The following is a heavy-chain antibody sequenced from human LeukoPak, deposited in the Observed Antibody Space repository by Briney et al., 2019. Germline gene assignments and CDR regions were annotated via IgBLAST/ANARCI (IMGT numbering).Heavy chain of an antibody. CDR2: IYYSGTI. J-gene: IGHJ6*02. V-gene: IGHV4-59*01. CDR3: AREDPQTTVPEGLDV. CDR1: GGSIGNYY. D-gene: IGHD4-17*01. Sequence: PSETLSLTCAVSGGSIGNYYWSWLRQPPGRGLEWIGYIYYSGTINYNPSLKSRVTISVDTSKNQFSLKLASVTAADTAVYYCAREDPQTTVPEGLDVWGQGTTVTVSS.